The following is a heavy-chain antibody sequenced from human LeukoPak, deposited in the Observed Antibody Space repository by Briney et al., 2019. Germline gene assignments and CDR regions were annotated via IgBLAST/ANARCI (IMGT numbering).Heavy chain of an antibody. CDR3: AKLGYGQDYYYYYYMDV. Sequence: GGSLRLSCAASGFTFSSYAMSWVRQAPGKGLEWVSAISGSGGSTYYADSVKGRFTISRDNSKNTLYLQMNSLRAEDTAVYYCAKLGYGQDYYYYYYMDVWGKGTTVTVSS. D-gene: IGHD5-18*01. V-gene: IGHV3-23*01. CDR1: GFTFSSYA. CDR2: ISGSGGST. J-gene: IGHJ6*03.